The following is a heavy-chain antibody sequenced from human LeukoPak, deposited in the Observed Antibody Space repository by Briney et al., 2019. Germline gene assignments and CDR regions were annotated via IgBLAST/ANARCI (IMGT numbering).Heavy chain of an antibody. Sequence: ASVKVSCKASGYTFTGYYMHWVRQAPGQGLEWMGWINPNSGGTNYAQKFQGRVTMTRDTSISTAYMELSRLRSDDTAVYYCARDRTPSGYENNWFDHWGQGTLVTVSS. CDR1: GYTFTGYY. CDR3: ARDRTPSGYENNWFDH. J-gene: IGHJ5*02. V-gene: IGHV1-2*02. CDR2: INPNSGGT. D-gene: IGHD5-12*01.